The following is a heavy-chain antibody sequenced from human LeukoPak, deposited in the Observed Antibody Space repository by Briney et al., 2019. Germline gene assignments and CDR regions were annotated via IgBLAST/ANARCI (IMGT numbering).Heavy chain of an antibody. CDR1: VDTLTELS. J-gene: IGHJ4*02. CDR2: IDPEDGET. D-gene: IGHD3-22*01. Sequence: ASVKVSCKVFVDTLTELSMHWVRQAPGKGLEWMGGIDPEDGETIYAQKFQGRVTMTEDTSTDTAYMELSSLRSEDTAVYYCATDTYYYDSSETLFDYWGQGTLVTVSS. V-gene: IGHV1-24*01. CDR3: ATDTYYYDSSETLFDY.